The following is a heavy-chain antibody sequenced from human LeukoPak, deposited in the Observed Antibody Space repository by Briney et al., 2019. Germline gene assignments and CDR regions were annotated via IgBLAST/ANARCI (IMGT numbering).Heavy chain of an antibody. CDR1: SVSFSGYY. Sequence: SETLSLTCAVYSVSFSGYYWSWLRQPPGKGLEWIGEINHSGSTNYNPSLKSRVTISVDTTKNQFSLKLSSVTAADTAVYDCARGRLRSFEIWGQGTMVTVSS. J-gene: IGHJ3*02. V-gene: IGHV4-34*01. CDR2: INHSGST. CDR3: ARGRLRSFEI. D-gene: IGHD6-25*01.